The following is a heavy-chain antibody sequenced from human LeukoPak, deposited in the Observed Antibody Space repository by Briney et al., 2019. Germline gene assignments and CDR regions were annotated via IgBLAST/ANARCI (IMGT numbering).Heavy chain of an antibody. D-gene: IGHD4-11*01. CDR1: GGSISSSYW. CDR3: ARITVTKGRYNWFDP. CDR2: VYHTGST. V-gene: IGHV4-4*02. Sequence: SGTLSLTCAVSGGSISSSYWWGWVRQPPGKGLDWIGEVYHTGSTNYNSSLKSRVTISVDKSKNQFSLKLTSVTAADTAVYYCARITVTKGRYNWFDPWGQGTLVTVSS. J-gene: IGHJ5*02.